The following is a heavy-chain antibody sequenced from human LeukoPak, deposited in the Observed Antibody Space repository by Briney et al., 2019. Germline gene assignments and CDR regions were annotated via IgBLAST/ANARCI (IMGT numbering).Heavy chain of an antibody. CDR2: IYYSGST. CDR1: GGSISSSSYY. J-gene: IGHJ4*02. CDR3: ARQSFYYYDSSGKKDDY. D-gene: IGHD3-22*01. Sequence: SETLSLTCTVSGGSISSSSYYWGWICQPPGKGLEWIGSIYYSGSTYYNPSLKSRVTISVDTSKNQFSLKLSSVTAADTAVYYCARQSFYYYDSSGKKDDYWGQGTLVTVSS. V-gene: IGHV4-39*01.